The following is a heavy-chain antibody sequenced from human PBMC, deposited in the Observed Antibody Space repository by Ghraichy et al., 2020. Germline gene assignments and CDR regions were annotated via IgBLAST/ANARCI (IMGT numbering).Heavy chain of an antibody. Sequence: SETRSLTCTVSGGSITSSSYYWGWIRQPPGKGLEWIASIYYSGSTYYNPSLKSRVTISVDTSKNQFSLKLSSVTAADTAVYYCARHHPRVVPAAIAYWGQGTLVTVSS. D-gene: IGHD2-2*02. J-gene: IGHJ4*02. CDR1: GGSITSSSYY. CDR3: ARHHPRVVPAAIAY. CDR2: IYYSGST. V-gene: IGHV4-39*01.